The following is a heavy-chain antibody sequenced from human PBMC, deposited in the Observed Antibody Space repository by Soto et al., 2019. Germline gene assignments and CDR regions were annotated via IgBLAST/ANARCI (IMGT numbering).Heavy chain of an antibody. CDR1: GYIFSANY. V-gene: IGHV1-46*01. CDR2: INPSGGST. J-gene: IGHJ4*02. Sequence: GASVKVSCKASGYIFSANYIHWVRQAPGQGLEWMGIINPSGGSTSYAQKFQGRVTMTRDTSTSTVYMELSSLRSEDTAVYYCARATPYSNYVFDYWGQGTLVTVSS. CDR3: ARATPYSNYVFDY. D-gene: IGHD4-4*01.